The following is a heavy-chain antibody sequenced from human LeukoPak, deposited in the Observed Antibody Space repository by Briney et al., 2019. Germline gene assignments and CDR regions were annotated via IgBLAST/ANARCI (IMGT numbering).Heavy chain of an antibody. Sequence: GGSLRLSCAASGFTFSSYAMSWVRQAPGKGLEWVSAISGSGGSTYYADSVKGRFTISRDNSKNTLYLQMNSLRAEDTAVYYCAKGIYDSSGYLGDYWGQGTLVTVSS. CDR2: ISGSGGST. D-gene: IGHD3-22*01. V-gene: IGHV3-23*01. CDR1: GFTFSSYA. J-gene: IGHJ4*02. CDR3: AKGIYDSSGYLGDY.